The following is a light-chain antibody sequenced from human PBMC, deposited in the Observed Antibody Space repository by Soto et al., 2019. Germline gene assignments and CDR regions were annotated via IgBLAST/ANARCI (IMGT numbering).Light chain of an antibody. J-gene: IGLJ1*01. CDR1: GSDVGGYNY. CDR3: SSYAGSNNFV. Sequence: QSALTQPPSASGSPGQSVTISCTGTGSDVGGYNYVSWYQQHPGKAPKLMIYEVSKRPSGVPDRFSGSESGNTASLTVSGLQAEDEADYYCSSYAGSNNFVFGTGTKVTVL. CDR2: EVS. V-gene: IGLV2-8*01.